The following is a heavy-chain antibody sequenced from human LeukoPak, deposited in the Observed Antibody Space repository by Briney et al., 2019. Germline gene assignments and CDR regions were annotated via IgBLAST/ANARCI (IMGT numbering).Heavy chain of an antibody. CDR2: INHSGST. CDR3: ASGYYDSSATTPGDY. J-gene: IGHJ4*02. CDR1: GGSFSGYY. Sequence: PSETLSLTCAVYGGSFSGYYWSWIRQPPGKGLEWIGEINHSGSTSYNPSLKSRVTISVDTSKNQFSLKLSSVTAADTAVYYCASGYYDSSATTPGDYWGQGTLVTVSS. V-gene: IGHV4-34*01. D-gene: IGHD3-22*01.